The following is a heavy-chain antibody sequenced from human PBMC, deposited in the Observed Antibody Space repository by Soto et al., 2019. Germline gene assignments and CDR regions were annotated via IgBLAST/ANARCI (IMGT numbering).Heavy chain of an antibody. J-gene: IGHJ6*02. CDR2: ISYDGSNK. V-gene: IGHV3-30-3*01. Sequence: QVQLVESGGGVVQPGRSLRLSCAASGFTFSSYAMHWVRQAPGKGLEWVAVISYDGSNKYYADSVKGRFTISRDNSKNTLYLQMNSLRAEDTAVYYCARDRGSSSCLYYYYYYGMDVWGQGTTVTVSS. D-gene: IGHD6-13*01. CDR3: ARDRGSSSCLYYYYYYGMDV. CDR1: GFTFSSYA.